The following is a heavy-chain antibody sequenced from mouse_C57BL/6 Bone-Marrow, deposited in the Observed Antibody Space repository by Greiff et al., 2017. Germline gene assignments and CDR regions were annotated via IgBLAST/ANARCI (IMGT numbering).Heavy chain of an antibody. CDR2: INYDGSST. CDR3: AREGYPFAMDH. CDR1: GFSFRDYY. Sequence: EVQRVESEGGLVQPGSSMKLSCTASGFSFRDYYMAWVHQVPEKGLEWVANINYDGSSTYYLDSLKSRFIISRDNGKTILYLQMSSLKSEEPATYCCAREGYPFAMDHWCQGTSVTVSS. J-gene: IGHJ4*01. V-gene: IGHV5-16*01. D-gene: IGHD2-2*01.